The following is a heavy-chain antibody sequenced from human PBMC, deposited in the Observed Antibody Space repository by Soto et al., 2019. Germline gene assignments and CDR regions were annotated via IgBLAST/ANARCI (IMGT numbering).Heavy chain of an antibody. J-gene: IGHJ4*02. V-gene: IGHV1-18*04. D-gene: IGHD3-10*01. CDR2: ISAYTGKA. CDR1: GYVFISYG. Sequence: QVQLVQSGPEVKKPGASVKVSCKTSGYVFISYGISWVRQAPGHGREWVGWISAYTGKADYAQKFQGRVTMTTETSTSTAFLELWSLRSADTAVYYCARDQRYYGSGSYYSDNWGQGTLVTVSS. CDR3: ARDQRYYGSGSYYSDN.